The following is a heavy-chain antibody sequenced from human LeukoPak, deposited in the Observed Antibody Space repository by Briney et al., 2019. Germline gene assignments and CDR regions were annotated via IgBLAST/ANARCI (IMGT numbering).Heavy chain of an antibody. V-gene: IGHV3-30*04. CDR3: AKFGGLYSSSWGDFDY. J-gene: IGHJ4*02. CDR1: GFTFSSYA. CDR2: ISYDGSNK. D-gene: IGHD6-13*01. Sequence: GGSLRLSCAASGFTFSSYAMHWVRQAPGKGLEWVAVISYDGSNKYYADSVKGRFTISRDNSKNTLYLQMNSLRAEDTAVYYCAKFGGLYSSSWGDFDYWGQGALVTVSS.